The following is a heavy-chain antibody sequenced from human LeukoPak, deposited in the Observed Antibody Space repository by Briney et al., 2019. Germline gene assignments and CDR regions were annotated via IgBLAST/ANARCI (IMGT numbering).Heavy chain of an antibody. V-gene: IGHV1-18*01. CDR2: ISAYNGNT. J-gene: IGHJ5*02. D-gene: IGHD3-10*01. CDR1: GYTFTSYG. Sequence: ASVKVSCKASGYTFTSYGITWVRQAPGQGLEWMGWISAYNGNTNYAQKLRGRVTMTTDTSTITAYMELRSLRSDDTAMYYCARDWVGYYGSGSGGDWFDPWGQGTLVTVSS. CDR3: ARDWVGYYGSGSGGDWFDP.